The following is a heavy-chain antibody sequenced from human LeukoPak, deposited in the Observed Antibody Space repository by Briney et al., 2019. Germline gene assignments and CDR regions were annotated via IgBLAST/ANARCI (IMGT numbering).Heavy chain of an antibody. D-gene: IGHD3-22*01. J-gene: IGHJ6*03. Sequence: PGGSLRLSCAASGFTFSSYGMHWVRQAPGKGLEWVAFIRYDGSNKYYADSGKGRFTISRDNSKNTLYLQMNSLRAEDTAVYYCAKDWWMSGTMIVVARRSYNYYMDVWGKGTTDTISS. CDR1: GFTFSSYG. V-gene: IGHV3-30*02. CDR2: IRYDGSNK. CDR3: AKDWWMSGTMIVVARRSYNYYMDV.